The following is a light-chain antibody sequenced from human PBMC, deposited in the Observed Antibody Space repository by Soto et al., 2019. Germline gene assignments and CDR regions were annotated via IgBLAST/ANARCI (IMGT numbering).Light chain of an antibody. CDR2: AAS. CDR3: QQYHTSPYT. J-gene: IGKJ2*01. V-gene: IGKV3-20*01. Sequence: DIVMTQSPDSLAVSLGERATINCKSSQNNENYLAWYQQKPGQAPRLLIFAASGRPPTIPSRFSGSGSGTDFTLTISRLEAEDFAVYFCQQYHTSPYTFGQGTRLEIK. CDR1: QNNENY.